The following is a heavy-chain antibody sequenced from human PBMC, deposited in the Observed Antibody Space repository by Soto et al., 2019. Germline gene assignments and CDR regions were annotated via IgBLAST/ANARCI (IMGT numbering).Heavy chain of an antibody. J-gene: IGHJ6*02. D-gene: IGHD3-16*01. CDR1: GGSVDSFYY. Sequence: SETLSLTCSVSGGSVDSFYYWSWIRQPPGKGLEWLGYIYHTGSTNYQPSLKSRVTISLDTSKNQFSLNLNSVTAADTAVYYCARWGVAMDVWGQGTTVTVSS. CDR3: ARWGVAMDV. CDR2: IYHTGST. V-gene: IGHV4-59*02.